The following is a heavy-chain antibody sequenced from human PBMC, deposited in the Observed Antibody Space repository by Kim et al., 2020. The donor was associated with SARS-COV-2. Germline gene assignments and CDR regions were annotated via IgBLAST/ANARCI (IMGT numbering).Heavy chain of an antibody. Sequence: YAASVKSRYTISRDNAKNSLYLQMNRLRAEDTAVYYCARDLDRDGYLFEYWGQGTLVTVSS. V-gene: IGHV3-11*01. D-gene: IGHD5-12*01. J-gene: IGHJ4*02. CDR3: ARDLDRDGYLFEY.